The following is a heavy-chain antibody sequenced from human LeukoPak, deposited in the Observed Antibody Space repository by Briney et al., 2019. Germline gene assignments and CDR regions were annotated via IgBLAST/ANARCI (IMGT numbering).Heavy chain of an antibody. CDR3: ARDSVLLWFGGPIYTLDY. V-gene: IGHV4-34*01. CDR1: GGSFSGYY. CDR2: INHSGGT. D-gene: IGHD3-10*01. J-gene: IGHJ4*02. Sequence: PSETLSLTCAVYGGSFSGYYWSWIRQPPGKGLEWIGEINHSGGTNYNPSLKSRVTISVDTSKNQFSLKLSSVTAADTAVYYCARDSVLLWFGGPIYTLDYWGQGTLVTVSS.